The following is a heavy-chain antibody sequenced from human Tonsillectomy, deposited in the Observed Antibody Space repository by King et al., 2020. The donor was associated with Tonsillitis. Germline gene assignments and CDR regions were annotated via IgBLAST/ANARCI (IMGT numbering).Heavy chain of an antibody. CDR1: GYTFTGYY. V-gene: IGHV1-2*02. Sequence: QLVQSGAEVKKRGASVKVSCEASGYTFTGYYMHWVRQAPGQGLEWMAWINPNSGATNSAQKFQGRVTMTRDTSISTAYMELSRLRSDDTAVYYCARDYYGSGNFYGAFDIWGQGTMVTVSS. D-gene: IGHD3-10*01. J-gene: IGHJ3*02. CDR2: INPNSGAT. CDR3: ARDYYGSGNFYGAFDI.